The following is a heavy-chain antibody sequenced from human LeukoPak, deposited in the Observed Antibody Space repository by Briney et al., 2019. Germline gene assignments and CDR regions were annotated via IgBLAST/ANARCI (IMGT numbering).Heavy chain of an antibody. CDR2: IPPDGRNA. D-gene: IGHD3-3*01. J-gene: IGHJ5*01. CDR3: ATGSAYYYDS. CDR1: GFTFTRNC. V-gene: IGHV3-30*04. Sequence: GGSLRLSCAASGFTFTRNCMHWVRQAPGKGLEWVAAIPPDGRNAYYADSVKGRFTISRDNSKNTQQLQMNSLRIEDSAVYYCATGSAYYYDSWGQGTLVTVSS.